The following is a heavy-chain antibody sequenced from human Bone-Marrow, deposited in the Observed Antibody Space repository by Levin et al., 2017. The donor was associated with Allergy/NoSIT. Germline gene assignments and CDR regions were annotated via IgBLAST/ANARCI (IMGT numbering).Heavy chain of an antibody. CDR1: GGSISSSNW. CDR3: ARVVRFLEWLEDYYYYGMDV. CDR2: IYHSGST. D-gene: IGHD3-3*01. Sequence: SQTLSLTCAVSGGSISSSNWWSWVRQPPGKGLEWIGEIYHSGSTNYNPSLKSRVTISVDKSKNQFSLKLSSVTAADTAVYYCARVVRFLEWLEDYYYYGMDVWGQGTTVTVSS. J-gene: IGHJ6*02. V-gene: IGHV4-4*02.